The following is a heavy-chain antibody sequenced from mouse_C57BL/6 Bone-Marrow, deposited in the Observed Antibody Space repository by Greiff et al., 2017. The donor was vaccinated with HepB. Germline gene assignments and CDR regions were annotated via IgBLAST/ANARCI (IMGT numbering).Heavy chain of an antibody. D-gene: IGHD4-1*01. CDR3: ARPLGVAY. Sequence: VQVVESGPELVKPGASVKLSCKASGYTFTSYDINWVKQRPGQGLEWIGWIYPRDGSTKYNEKFKGKATLTVDTSSSTAYMELHSLTSEDSAVYFCARPLGVAYWGQGTLVTVSA. J-gene: IGHJ3*01. V-gene: IGHV1-85*01. CDR2: IYPRDGST. CDR1: GYTFTSYD.